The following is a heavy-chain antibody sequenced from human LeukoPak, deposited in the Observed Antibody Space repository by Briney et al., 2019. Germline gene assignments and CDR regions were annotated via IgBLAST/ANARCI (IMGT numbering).Heavy chain of an antibody. V-gene: IGHV3-49*04. CDR2: IRSKAYGGTT. Sequence: GRSLRLSCTASGFTFGDYAMSWVRQAPGKGLEWVGFIRSKAYGGTTEYAASVKGRFTISRDDSKSIAYLQMNSLKTEDTAVYYCTRGRYDILTVYYTPLFDSGGQGTLVTVSP. CDR3: TRGRYDILTVYYTPLFDS. J-gene: IGHJ4*02. D-gene: IGHD3-9*01. CDR1: GFTFGDYA.